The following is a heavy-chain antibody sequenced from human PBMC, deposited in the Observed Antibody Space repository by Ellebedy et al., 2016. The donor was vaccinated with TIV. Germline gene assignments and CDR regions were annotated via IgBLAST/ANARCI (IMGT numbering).Heavy chain of an antibody. D-gene: IGHD1-26*01. V-gene: IGHV3-23*01. CDR1: GFTFTTYA. CDR2: ISGSGGST. J-gene: IGHJ6*03. Sequence: GGSLRLSXAASGFTFTTYAMSWVRQAPGKGLEWVSTISGSGGSTYYADSVKGRFTISRDNSKNTLYLQMNSLRAEDTAVYYCAKGPTTRYYYMDVWGKGTTVTVSS. CDR3: AKGPTTRYYYMDV.